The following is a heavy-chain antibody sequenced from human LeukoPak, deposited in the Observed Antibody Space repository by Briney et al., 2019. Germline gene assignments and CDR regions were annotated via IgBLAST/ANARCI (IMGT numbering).Heavy chain of an antibody. CDR3: ARVLLGGDAFDI. CDR2: ISYDGSNK. Sequence: GGSLRLSCAASGFTFSSYAMHWVRQAPGKGLEWVAVISYDGSNKYYADSVKGRFTISRDNSKNTLYLQMNSLRAEDTAVYYCARVLLGGDAFDIWGQGTMVTVSS. J-gene: IGHJ3*02. V-gene: IGHV3-30-3*01. CDR1: GFTFSSYA.